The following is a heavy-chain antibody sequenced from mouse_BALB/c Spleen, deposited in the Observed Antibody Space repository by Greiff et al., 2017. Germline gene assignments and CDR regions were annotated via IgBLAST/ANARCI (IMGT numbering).Heavy chain of an antibody. J-gene: IGHJ4*01. Sequence: EVKLEESGGGLVQPGGSRKLSCAASGFTFSSFGMHWVRQAPEKGLEWVAYISSGSSTIYYADTVKGRFTISRDNPKNTLFLQMTSLRSEDTAMYYCARWGAYYGNFYAMDYWGQGTSVTVSS. CDR3: ARWGAYYGNFYAMDY. CDR1: GFTFSSFG. D-gene: IGHD2-10*01. CDR2: ISSGSSTI. V-gene: IGHV5-17*02.